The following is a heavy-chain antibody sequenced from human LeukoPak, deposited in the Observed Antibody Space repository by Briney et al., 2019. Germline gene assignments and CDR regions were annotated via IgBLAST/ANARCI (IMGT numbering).Heavy chain of an antibody. CDR3: AKDHDILVVPDAMYGSAIDY. J-gene: IGHJ4*02. Sequence: PGGSLRLSCAASGFTLSSYAMSWVRQAPGKGLEWVSAISGSGGSTYYADSVKGRFTISRDNSKNTLYLQMNSLRAEDTAVYYCAKDHDILVVPDAMYGSAIDYWGQGTLVTVSS. D-gene: IGHD2-2*01. CDR2: ISGSGGST. V-gene: IGHV3-23*01. CDR1: GFTLSSYA.